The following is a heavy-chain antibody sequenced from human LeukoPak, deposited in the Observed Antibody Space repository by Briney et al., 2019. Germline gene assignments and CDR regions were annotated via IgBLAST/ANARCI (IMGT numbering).Heavy chain of an antibody. CDR1: GFTFSSYW. J-gene: IGHJ6*02. CDR3: ARGDGSSGWLYYYGMDV. V-gene: IGHV3-7*01. D-gene: IGHD6-19*01. CDR2: IKQDGSEK. Sequence: GGSLRLSCAASGFTFSSYWMSWVRQAPGKGLEWVANIKQDGSEKYYVDSVKGRFTISRDNAKNSLYLRMNSLRAEDTAVYYCARGDGSSGWLYYYGMDVWGQGTTVTVSS.